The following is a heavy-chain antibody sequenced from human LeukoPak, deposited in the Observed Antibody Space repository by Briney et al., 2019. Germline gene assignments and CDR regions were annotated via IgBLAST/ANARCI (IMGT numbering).Heavy chain of an antibody. J-gene: IGHJ4*02. Sequence: GGSLRLSCAASGFTFSSYAMHWVRQAPGKGLEWVAVISYDGSNKYYAVSVKGRFTISRDNSKNTLYLQMNSLRAEDTAVYYCARDLSMAGVGYSHIDYWGQGTLVTVSS. V-gene: IGHV3-30-3*01. D-gene: IGHD5-24*01. CDR1: GFTFSSYA. CDR2: ISYDGSNK. CDR3: ARDLSMAGVGYSHIDY.